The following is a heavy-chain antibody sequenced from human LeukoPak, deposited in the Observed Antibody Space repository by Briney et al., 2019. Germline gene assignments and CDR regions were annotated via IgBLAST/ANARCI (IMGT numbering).Heavy chain of an antibody. V-gene: IGHV1-2*02. Sequence: ASVKVSCKASGYTFTGYYMHWVRQAPGQGLEWMGWINPNSGGTNYAQKFQGRVTMTRNTSISTAYMELSRLRSDDTAVYYCARGDGSGIVVVPAAVDYCGQGTLVTVSS. CDR1: GYTFTGYY. CDR3: ARGDGSGIVVVPAAVDY. D-gene: IGHD2-2*01. CDR2: INPNSGGT. J-gene: IGHJ4*02.